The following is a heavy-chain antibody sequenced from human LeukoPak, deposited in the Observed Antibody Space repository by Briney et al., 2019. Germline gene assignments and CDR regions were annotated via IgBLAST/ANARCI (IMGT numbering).Heavy chain of an antibody. CDR1: GGSLSSGSYY. J-gene: IGHJ4*02. D-gene: IGHD5-18*01. V-gene: IGHV4-39*07. Sequence: SETLSLTCTVSGGSLSSGSYYWGWIRQPPGKGLEWIGSIYYSGSIYFSGSSDYNPSLKSRVTISGDTSKNHFSLRLSSVTAADTAVYYCARPRGYSYGSPLGYWGQGTLVTVSS. CDR2: SIYYSGSIYFSGSS. CDR3: ARPRGYSYGSPLGY.